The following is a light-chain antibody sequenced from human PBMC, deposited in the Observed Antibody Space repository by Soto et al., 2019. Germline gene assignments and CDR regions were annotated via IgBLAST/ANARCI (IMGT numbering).Light chain of an antibody. Sequence: QSALTQPASLSGSPGQSITISCTGTSSDIGAYDYVSWFQQHPGEAHKLMISEVNNRPSGVSNRFSGSKSGNTAYLTISGLQPEQQPAYFRLSFTTTSTHVFGTGTKVTV. CDR1: SSDIGAYDY. V-gene: IGLV2-14*01. J-gene: IGLJ1*01. CDR2: EVN. CDR3: LSFTTTSTHV.